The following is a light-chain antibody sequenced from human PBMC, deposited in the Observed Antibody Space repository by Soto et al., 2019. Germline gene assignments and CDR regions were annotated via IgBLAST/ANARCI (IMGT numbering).Light chain of an antibody. J-gene: IGKJ5*01. CDR2: DAS. Sequence: EIVLTQSPATLSLSPGERATLSCRASQSVTTKLGWYQQKSGQAPSLLIYDASKRAAGIPARFSGSGSGTDFTLTISSLEPEDFAVYYCQQRSDWPITFGQGTRLGIK. V-gene: IGKV3-11*01. CDR3: QQRSDWPIT. CDR1: QSVTTK.